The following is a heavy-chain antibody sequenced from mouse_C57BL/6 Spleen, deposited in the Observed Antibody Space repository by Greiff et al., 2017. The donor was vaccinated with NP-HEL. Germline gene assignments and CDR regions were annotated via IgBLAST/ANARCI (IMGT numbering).Heavy chain of an antibody. CDR3: AREGGITTVVATDYFDY. CDR1: GYSFTDYN. CDR2: INPNYGTT. J-gene: IGHJ2*01. D-gene: IGHD1-1*01. Sequence: EVQLQQSGPELVKPGASVQISCKASGYSFTDYNMNWVKQSNGKSLEWIGVINPNYGTTSYNQKFKGKATLTVDQSSSTAYMQLNSLTSEDSAVYYCAREGGITTVVATDYFDYWGQGTTLTVSS. V-gene: IGHV1-39*01.